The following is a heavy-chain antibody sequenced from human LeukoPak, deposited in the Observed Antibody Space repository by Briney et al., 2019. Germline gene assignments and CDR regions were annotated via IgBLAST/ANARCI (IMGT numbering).Heavy chain of an antibody. CDR3: ARIPHGMTGYYHYYGMDV. CDR1: GGSFSGYY. CDR2: INHSGST. J-gene: IGHJ6*02. V-gene: IGHV4-34*01. D-gene: IGHD3-9*01. Sequence: SETLYLTCAVYGGSFSGYYWSWIRPPPGKGLEWIGEINHSGSTNYNPSLKSRVTISVDTSKNQFSLKLSSVTAADTAVYYCARIPHGMTGYYHYYGMDVWGQGTTVTLSS.